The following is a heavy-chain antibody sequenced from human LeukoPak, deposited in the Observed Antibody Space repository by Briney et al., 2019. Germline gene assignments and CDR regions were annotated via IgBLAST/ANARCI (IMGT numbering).Heavy chain of an antibody. Sequence: ASVKVSCKASGGTFSSYAISWVRQAPGQGLEWMGGIIPIFGTANYAQKFQGRVTITTDEPTSTAYMELSSLRSEDTAVYYCATDTAMPNHYFDYWGQGTLVTVSS. CDR1: GGTFSSYA. CDR3: ATDTAMPNHYFDY. D-gene: IGHD5-18*01. V-gene: IGHV1-69*05. J-gene: IGHJ4*02. CDR2: IIPIFGTA.